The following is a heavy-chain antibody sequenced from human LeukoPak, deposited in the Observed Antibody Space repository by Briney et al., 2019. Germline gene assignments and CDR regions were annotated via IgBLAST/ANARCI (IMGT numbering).Heavy chain of an antibody. Sequence: SETLSLTCTVSDGSISSYYWSWIRQPPGKGLEWIGYIYYSGSTNYNPSLKSRVTISVDTSKNQFSLKLSSVTAADTAVYYCASLFGVVKRFNYWGQGTLVTVSS. CDR1: DGSISSYY. J-gene: IGHJ4*02. D-gene: IGHD3-3*01. CDR2: IYYSGST. V-gene: IGHV4-59*01. CDR3: ASLFGVVKRFNY.